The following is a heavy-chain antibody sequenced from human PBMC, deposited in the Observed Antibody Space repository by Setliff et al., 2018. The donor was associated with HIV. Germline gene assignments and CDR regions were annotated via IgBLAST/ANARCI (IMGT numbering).Heavy chain of an antibody. V-gene: IGHV5-51*01. D-gene: IGHD3-22*01. Sequence: PGESLKISCTGSGYSFPNYWIAWVRQAPGEGLEWTGIIYPGDSNTRYNPSFQGQVIISADKSINTAYLQWSSLKASDTAMYYCARPQYHDSSDAYDFWGQGTMVTVSS. CDR3: ARPQYHDSSDAYDF. J-gene: IGHJ3*01. CDR1: GYSFPNYW. CDR2: IYPGDSNT.